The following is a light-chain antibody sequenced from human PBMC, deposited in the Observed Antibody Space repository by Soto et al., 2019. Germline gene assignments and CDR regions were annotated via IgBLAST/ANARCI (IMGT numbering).Light chain of an antibody. J-gene: IGLJ1*01. Sequence: QSVLTQPASVSGSPGQSITISCTGTSSDVGDYNFVSWYQHHPGKAPKLMIYEVSYRPSGVSNRFSGSKSGNTASLAISGLQAEDEADYYCSSYTISNTLPFVFGTGTKLTVL. CDR3: SSYTISNTLPFV. CDR2: EVS. V-gene: IGLV2-14*01. CDR1: SSDVGDYNF.